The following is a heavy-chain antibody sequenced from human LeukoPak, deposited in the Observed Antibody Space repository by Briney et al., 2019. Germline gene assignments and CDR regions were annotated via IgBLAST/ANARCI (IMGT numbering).Heavy chain of an antibody. J-gene: IGHJ4*02. D-gene: IGHD1-26*01. V-gene: IGHV3-66*04. CDR2: IYSGGST. CDR3: ARHEGSWRELGY. Sequence: GGSLRLSCAASGFTVSGNYMSWVRQAPGKGLEWVSLIYSGGSTYYADSVKGRFTISRDNSKNTLYLQMNSLRAEDTAVYYCARHEGSWRELGYWGQGTLVTVSS. CDR1: GFTVSGNY.